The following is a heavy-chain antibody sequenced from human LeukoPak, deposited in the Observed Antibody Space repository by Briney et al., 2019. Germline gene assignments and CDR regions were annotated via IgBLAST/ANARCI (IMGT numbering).Heavy chain of an antibody. CDR1: GGSISSSSYY. Sequence: SETLSLTCTVSGGSISSSSYYWGWIRQPPGKGLEWIGSIYYSGSTYYNPSLKSRVTISVDTSKNQFSLKLSSVTAADTAVYYCARGRGYCSSTSCYLHYYYYYMDVWGKGTTVTVSS. V-gene: IGHV4-39*07. J-gene: IGHJ6*03. CDR3: ARGRGYCSSTSCYLHYYYYYMDV. CDR2: IYYSGST. D-gene: IGHD2-2*03.